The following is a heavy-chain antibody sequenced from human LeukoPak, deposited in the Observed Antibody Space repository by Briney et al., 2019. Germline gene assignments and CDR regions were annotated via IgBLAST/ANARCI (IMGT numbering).Heavy chain of an antibody. V-gene: IGHV4-34*01. CDR2: INARGDT. CDR1: GFTFYAYA. Sequence: PGGSLRLSCAASGFTFYAYAMTWVRQPPGKGLEWIGEINARGDTSYNPSLKSRVTISVDTSKKQFSLRLTSMIAADTALYYCARGQVPAARGYNWFDPWGQGTLVTVSS. D-gene: IGHD2-2*01. J-gene: IGHJ5*02. CDR3: ARGQVPAARGYNWFDP.